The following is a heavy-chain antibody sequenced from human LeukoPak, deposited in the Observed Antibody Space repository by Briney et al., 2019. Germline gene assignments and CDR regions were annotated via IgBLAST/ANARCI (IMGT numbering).Heavy chain of an antibody. Sequence: GGSLRLSCAASGFTFRNYYMTWIRQAPGTGLEWVSYISASGDTIYYGDSVRGRFTISRDNAKNSLYLDMNTLKAADTAVYYCARDPSWEILSYFDYWGQGTLVTVSS. J-gene: IGHJ4*02. CDR3: ARDPSWEILSYFDY. D-gene: IGHD1-26*01. CDR1: GFTFRNYY. V-gene: IGHV3-11*04. CDR2: ISASGDTI.